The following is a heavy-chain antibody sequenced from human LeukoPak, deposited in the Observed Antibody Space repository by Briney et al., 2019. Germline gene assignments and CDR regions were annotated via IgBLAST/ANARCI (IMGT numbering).Heavy chain of an antibody. J-gene: IGHJ4*02. CDR2: ISGSGGST. CDR3: AKVSGVNWNDRPPTDEFDY. CDR1: GFTFSSYA. D-gene: IGHD1-1*01. V-gene: IGHV3-23*01. Sequence: PGGSLRLSCAASGFTFSSYAMSWVRQAPGKGLEWVSAISGSGGSTYYADSVKGRFTISRDNSKNTPYLQMNSLRAEDTAVYYCAKVSGVNWNDRPPTDEFDYWGQGTLVTVSS.